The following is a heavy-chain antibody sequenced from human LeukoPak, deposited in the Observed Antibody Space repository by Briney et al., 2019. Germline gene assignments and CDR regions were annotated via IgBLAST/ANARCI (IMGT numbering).Heavy chain of an antibody. J-gene: IGHJ4*02. CDR1: GYTFTSYG. CDR2: ISANNGNT. V-gene: IGHV1-18*01. Sequence: GASVKVSCKASGYTFTSYGISWVRQAPGQGLEWLGWISANNGNTNYEQKLQGRVTMTTDTSTSTAYMEVRSLRSDDTAVYYCARTNSYGYSGYFDYWGQGTLVTVSS. CDR3: ARTNSYGYSGYFDY. D-gene: IGHD5-18*01.